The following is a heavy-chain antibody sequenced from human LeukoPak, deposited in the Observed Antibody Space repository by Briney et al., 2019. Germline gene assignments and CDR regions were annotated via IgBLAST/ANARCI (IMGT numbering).Heavy chain of an antibody. Sequence: SETLSLTCTVSGGSISSGGYYWSWIRQHPGKGLEWIGYIYYSGSTYYNPSLKSRVTISVDTSKNQFSLKLSSVTAADTAVYYCARGRSERVVPAVLYNWFDPWGQGTLVTVSS. D-gene: IGHD2-2*01. J-gene: IGHJ5*02. CDR2: IYYSGST. V-gene: IGHV4-31*03. CDR3: ARGRSERVVPAVLYNWFDP. CDR1: GGSISSGGYY.